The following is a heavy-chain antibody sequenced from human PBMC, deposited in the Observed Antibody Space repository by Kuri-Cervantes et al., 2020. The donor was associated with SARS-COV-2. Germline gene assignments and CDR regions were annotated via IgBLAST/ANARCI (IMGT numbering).Heavy chain of an antibody. J-gene: IGHJ4*02. CDR1: GFTFDDYT. Sequence: GESLKISCAASGFTFDDYTMHWVRQAPGKGLEWVSLISWDGGSTYYADSVKGRFTISRDNSKNTLSLQLNSLRAEDTAIYYCAKEGGHNEIDYWGQGTLVTVSS. CDR3: AKEGGHNEIDY. D-gene: IGHD5-24*01. CDR2: ISWDGGST. V-gene: IGHV3-43*01.